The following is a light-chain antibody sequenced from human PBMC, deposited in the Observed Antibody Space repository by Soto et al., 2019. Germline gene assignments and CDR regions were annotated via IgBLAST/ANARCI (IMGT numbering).Light chain of an antibody. CDR1: QSVSSSY. CDR2: GAS. Sequence: EIVLTQSPGTLSLSPGERATLSCRASQSVSSSYLAWYQQKPGQAPRLLIYGASSRATGIPDRFSGSGSGTDFTLTISRLEPEDFAVYYCQQYGSSPVTFDQGTKLEIK. CDR3: QQYGSSPVT. V-gene: IGKV3-20*01. J-gene: IGKJ2*01.